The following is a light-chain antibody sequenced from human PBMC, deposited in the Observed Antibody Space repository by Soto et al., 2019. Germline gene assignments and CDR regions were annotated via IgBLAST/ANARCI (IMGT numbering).Light chain of an antibody. CDR3: QQYGSSGT. Sequence: EIVMTQSQPTLCLSRLDGDSLXCRASQSVSSYLAWYQQKPGQAPRLLIYDASSRATGVPDRFSGSGSGTDFTLTISRLEPEDFAVYYCQQYGSSGTFGQGTKVDNK. CDR1: QSVSSY. J-gene: IGKJ1*01. V-gene: IGKV3-20*01. CDR2: DAS.